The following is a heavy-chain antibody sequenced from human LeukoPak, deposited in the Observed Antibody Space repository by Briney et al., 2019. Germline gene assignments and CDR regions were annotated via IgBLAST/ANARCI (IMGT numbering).Heavy chain of an antibody. CDR3: AKEPFAYYYYGMDV. Sequence: GGSLRLSCAASGFTFSDHYMSWIRQSPGKGLEYISYISSTGKTIYYADSVQGRFTISRDNAKNSLYLQMNSLRAEDTALYYCAKEPFAYYYYGMDVWGQGTTVTVSS. J-gene: IGHJ6*02. CDR2: ISSTGKTI. D-gene: IGHD3-10*01. CDR1: GFTFSDHY. V-gene: IGHV3-11*01.